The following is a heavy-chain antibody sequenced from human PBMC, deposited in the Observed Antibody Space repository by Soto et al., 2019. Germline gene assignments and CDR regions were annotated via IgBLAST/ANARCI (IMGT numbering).Heavy chain of an antibody. CDR1: GDFVSSSLYY. J-gene: IGHJ6*02. CDR3: ARHKELLLASLSYGLDL. CDR2: IYYTGDT. D-gene: IGHD3-22*01. Sequence: PSETLSHTCTVSGDFVSSSLYYWVGIRQPPGKVLEWIGSIYYTGDTFFNPSLKSRVTFSVDPSKNQFSLKLTSLTAADTAVYFCARHKELLLASLSYGLDLWGQGTTVTVSS. V-gene: IGHV4-39*01.